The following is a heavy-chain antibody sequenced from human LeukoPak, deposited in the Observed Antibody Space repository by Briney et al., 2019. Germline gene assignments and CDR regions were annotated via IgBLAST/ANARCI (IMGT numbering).Heavy chain of an antibody. CDR1: GFTFSAYY. D-gene: IGHD3-10*01. CDR3: ARPLSKLGVWGDNYYYMDV. Sequence: GGSLRLSCAASGFTFSAYYMTWIRQAPGKGLEWVSYISSSGNTIYYADSVKGRFTISRDNAKNSLYLQMDSLRAEDTAVYYCARPLSKLGVWGDNYYYMDVWGEGTTVTVSS. CDR2: ISSSGNTI. V-gene: IGHV3-11*04. J-gene: IGHJ6*03.